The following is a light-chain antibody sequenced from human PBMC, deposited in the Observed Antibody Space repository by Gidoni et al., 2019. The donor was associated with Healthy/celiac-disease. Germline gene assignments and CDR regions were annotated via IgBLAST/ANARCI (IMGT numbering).Light chain of an antibody. V-gene: IGKV1-39*01. CDR2: AAS. Sequence: DIQMTQSPSSLSASVGDRVTITCRASQSISSYLNWYQQKPGKAPKLLIYAASSLQSGVPSRFSGSGSGTDFTLTISSLQPGDFATYYCQQSYSTPPTFGQXTKLEIK. J-gene: IGKJ2*01. CDR3: QQSYSTPPT. CDR1: QSISSY.